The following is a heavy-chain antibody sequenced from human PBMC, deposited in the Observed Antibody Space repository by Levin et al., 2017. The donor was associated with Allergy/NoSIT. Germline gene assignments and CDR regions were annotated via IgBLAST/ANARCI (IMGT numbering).Heavy chain of an antibody. CDR1: GYTFTGYY. V-gene: IGHV1-2*02. J-gene: IGHJ4*02. D-gene: IGHD3-22*01. CDR3: PGVPPHASRGSAVQNSVWFDY. CDR2: INPNSGGT. Sequence: ASVKVSCKASGYTFTGYYMHWVRQAPGQGLEWMGWINPNSGGTNYAQNFQGRVTMTRDTSISPAYMELSRLSAYDTAVDYCPGVPPHASRGSAVQNSVWFDYWGQGTLVTVSS.